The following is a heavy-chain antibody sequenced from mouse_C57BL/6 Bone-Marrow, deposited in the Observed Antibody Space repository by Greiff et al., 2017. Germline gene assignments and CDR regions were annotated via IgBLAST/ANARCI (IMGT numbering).Heavy chain of an antibody. D-gene: IGHD2-5*01. CDR1: GYTFTGYW. CDR2: ILPGSGST. V-gene: IGHV1-9*01. CDR3: ARGYYSNYEGYFDY. J-gene: IGHJ2*01. Sequence: VQLQQSGAELMKPGASVKLSCKATGYTFTGYWIAWVKQRPGHGLEWIGEILPGSGSTNYNEKFKGKATFTADTSSNTAYMQLSSLTTEDYAIYDCARGYYSNYEGYFDYWGQGTTLTVSS.